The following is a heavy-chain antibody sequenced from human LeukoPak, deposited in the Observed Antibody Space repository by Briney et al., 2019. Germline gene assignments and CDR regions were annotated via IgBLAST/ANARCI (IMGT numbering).Heavy chain of an antibody. CDR2: IYYSGRT. D-gene: IGHD3-16*01. CDR1: GGSISSSYYY. CDR3: ARHWDYYYYMDV. J-gene: IGHJ6*03. V-gene: IGHV4-39*01. Sequence: PSETLSLTCTVSGGSISSSYYYWGWIRQPPGKGLEWIGSIYYSGRTYYNPSLKSRVTISVDTSKNQFSLKLSSVTAADTAVYYCARHWDYYYYMDVRGKGTTVTISS.